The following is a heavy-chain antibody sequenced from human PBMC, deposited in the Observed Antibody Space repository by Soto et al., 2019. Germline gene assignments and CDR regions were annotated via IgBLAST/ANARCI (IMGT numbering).Heavy chain of an antibody. Sequence: QVQQLESGPGLVKPWDTLSLTCTVSGAYVSDFSWSWIRQPAGKGLEWIGRITVNGITQYTPSFSSLVNMSMDTARNQFALNLQSATAADTPLYYCARESGENWTYEAHWGQGTLVTVSS. CDR2: ITVNGIT. CDR3: ARESGENWTYEAH. V-gene: IGHV4-4*07. D-gene: IGHD1-7*01. J-gene: IGHJ1*01. CDR1: GAYVSDFS.